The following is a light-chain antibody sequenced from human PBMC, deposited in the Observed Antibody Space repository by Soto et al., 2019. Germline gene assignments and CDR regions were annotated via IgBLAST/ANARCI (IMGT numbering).Light chain of an antibody. CDR2: AAS. Sequence: DIQMTQSPSSLSASVGDRVTITCRTSQSISSYLNWYQQKPGKAPKLLIYAASSLQSGVPSRFTGSGSETDFTLTISSLQHEDFATYYCQQRYSPSQTFGPGTKVDIK. J-gene: IGKJ2*01. V-gene: IGKV1-39*01. CDR3: QQRYSPSQT. CDR1: QSISSY.